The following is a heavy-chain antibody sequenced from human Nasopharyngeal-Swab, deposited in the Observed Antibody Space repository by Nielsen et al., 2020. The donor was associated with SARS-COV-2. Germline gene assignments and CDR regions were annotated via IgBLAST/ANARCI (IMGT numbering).Heavy chain of an antibody. V-gene: IGHV3-30*02. CDR1: GFTFSSYG. Sequence: GGSVKISGAASGFTFSSYGMNWVRQDPGKGLEWVAFIRYDGSNKYYADCVKGRFTISRDNSKNTLYLQMNSLRAEDTAVYYCATDSGFLWFGISDYWGQGTLVTVSS. CDR2: IRYDGSNK. D-gene: IGHD3-10*01. J-gene: IGHJ4*02. CDR3: ATDSGFLWFGISDY.